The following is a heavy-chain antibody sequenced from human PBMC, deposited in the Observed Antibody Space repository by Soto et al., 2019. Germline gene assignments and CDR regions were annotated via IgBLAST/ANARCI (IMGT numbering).Heavy chain of an antibody. CDR3: ARRGSGRGTSYYYYYYMDV. CDR2: IYYSGST. D-gene: IGHD3-10*01. V-gene: IGHV4-59*01. Sequence: SETLSLTCTVSGGSISSYYWSWIRQPPGKGLEWIGYIYYSGSTNYNPSLKSRVTISVDTSKNQFSLKLSSVTAADTAVYYCARRGSGRGTSYYYYYYMDVWGKGTTVTVSS. CDR1: GGSISSYY. J-gene: IGHJ6*03.